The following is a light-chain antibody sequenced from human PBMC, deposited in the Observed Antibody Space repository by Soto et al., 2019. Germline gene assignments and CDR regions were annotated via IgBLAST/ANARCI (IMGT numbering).Light chain of an antibody. CDR2: SAS. CDR3: QQSLTMPIT. V-gene: IGKV1-39*01. Sequence: DFQMTQSPASLSVAVGDRVTVTCRASQSINNYLNWYLQRPGQAPKLLIRSASTLQRGVPSRFSGSGSRTEFTLTIADLQPDDFGTYYCQQSLTMPITFGHGTRLEI. J-gene: IGKJ5*01. CDR1: QSINNY.